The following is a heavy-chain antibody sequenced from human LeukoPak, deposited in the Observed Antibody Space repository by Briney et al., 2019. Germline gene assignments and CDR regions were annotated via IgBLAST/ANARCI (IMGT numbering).Heavy chain of an antibody. J-gene: IGHJ4*02. CDR3: ASSIVYCSSTSCYFN. CDR2: INPNSGGT. V-gene: IGHV1-2*02. D-gene: IGHD2-2*01. CDR1: VYTFTGYF. Sequence: ASVKVSCKASVYTFTGYFMHWVRQAPGQGLEWMGWINPNSGGTNYAQKFQGRVTMTRDTSISTAYMELSRLRSDDTAVYYCASSIVYCSSTSCYFNWGQGTLVTVSS.